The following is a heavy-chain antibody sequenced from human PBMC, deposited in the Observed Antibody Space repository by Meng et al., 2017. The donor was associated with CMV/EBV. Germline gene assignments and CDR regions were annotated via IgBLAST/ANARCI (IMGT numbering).Heavy chain of an antibody. Sequence: SVKVSCKASGYTFTSYYMHWVRQAPGQGLEWMGGIIPIFGTANYAQKFQGRVTITTDESTSTAYMELSSLRSEDTAVYYCASERRSPNWFDPWGQGTLVTVSS. J-gene: IGHJ5*02. V-gene: IGHV1-69*05. D-gene: IGHD3-10*01. CDR3: ASERRSPNWFDP. CDR1: GYTFTSYY. CDR2: IIPIFGTA.